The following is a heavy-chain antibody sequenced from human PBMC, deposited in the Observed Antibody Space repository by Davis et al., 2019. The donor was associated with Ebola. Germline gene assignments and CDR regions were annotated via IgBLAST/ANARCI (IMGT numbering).Heavy chain of an antibody. CDR3: ARGLAYDFWSGYPRGWFDP. CDR1: GFTFSDYY. CDR2: INHSGST. V-gene: IGHV4-34*01. Sequence: GSLRLSCAASGFTFSDYYMSWIRQPPGKGLEWIGEINHSGSTNYNPSLKSRVTISVDTSKNQFSLKLSSVTAADTAVYYCARGLAYDFWSGYPRGWFDPWGQGTLVTVSS. J-gene: IGHJ5*02. D-gene: IGHD3-3*01.